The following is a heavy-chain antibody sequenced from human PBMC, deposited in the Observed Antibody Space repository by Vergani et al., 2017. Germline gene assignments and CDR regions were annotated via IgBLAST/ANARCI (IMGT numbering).Heavy chain of an antibody. Sequence: EVQLVESGGGLIQPGGSLRLSCAASGFTVSSNYMSWVRQAPGKGLEWVSVIYSGGSTYYADSVKGRFTISRDNSKNTLCLQMNSLRAEGAAVYYCARCAMTTVVNWYFDLWGRGTLVTVSS. V-gene: IGHV3-53*01. CDR3: ARCAMTTVVNWYFDL. J-gene: IGHJ2*01. CDR2: IYSGGST. CDR1: GFTVSSNY. D-gene: IGHD4-23*01.